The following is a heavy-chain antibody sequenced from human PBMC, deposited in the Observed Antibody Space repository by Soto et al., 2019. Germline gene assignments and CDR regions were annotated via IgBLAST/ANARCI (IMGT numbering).Heavy chain of an antibody. CDR3: AYSSSHYYYYGMDV. CDR1: GGSISSYY. CDR2: IYYSGST. V-gene: IGHV4-59*01. D-gene: IGHD6-6*01. Sequence: PSETLSLTCTVSGGSISSYYWSWIRQPPGKGLEWIGYIYYSGSTNYNPSLKSRVTISVDTSKNQFSLKLSSVTAADTAVYYCAYSSSHYYYYGMDVWGQGTTVTVYS. J-gene: IGHJ6*02.